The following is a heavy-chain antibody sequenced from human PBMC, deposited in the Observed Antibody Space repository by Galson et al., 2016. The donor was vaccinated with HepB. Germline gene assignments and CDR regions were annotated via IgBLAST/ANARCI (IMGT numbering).Heavy chain of an antibody. CDR3: ASGGSTYGSDLDY. J-gene: IGHJ4*02. Sequence: KASGYTFTSFDINWVRQATGQGLEWMGWMNPNSGSRGYAQKFQGRVTMTRDTSISTAYMELSSLRSDDTAVYYCASGGSTYGSDLDYWGQGTLVTVSS. CDR1: GYTFTSFD. V-gene: IGHV1-8*01. D-gene: IGHD3-10*01. CDR2: MNPNSGSR.